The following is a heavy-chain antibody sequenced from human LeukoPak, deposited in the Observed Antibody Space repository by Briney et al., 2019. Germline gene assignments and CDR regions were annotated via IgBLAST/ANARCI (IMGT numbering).Heavy chain of an antibody. CDR1: GFTFSSYD. Sequence: GGSLRLSCAASGFTFSSYDMHWVRQAPGKGLEWVSAIGTAGDTYYPGSVKGRFTISRENAKNSLYLQLNSLRAGDTAVYYCARGQHPYSSNPFDYWGQGTLVTVSS. D-gene: IGHD6-13*01. V-gene: IGHV3-13*01. CDR3: ARGQHPYSSNPFDY. J-gene: IGHJ4*02. CDR2: IGTAGDT.